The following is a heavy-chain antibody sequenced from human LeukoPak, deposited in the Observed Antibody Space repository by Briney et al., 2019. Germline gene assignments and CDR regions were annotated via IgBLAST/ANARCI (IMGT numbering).Heavy chain of an antibody. J-gene: IGHJ4*02. CDR3: ARDAECSGGSCYSSYYFDY. CDR1: GFTFNRYA. V-gene: IGHV3-21*01. D-gene: IGHD2-15*01. CDR2: ISSSSSYI. Sequence: GGSLRLSCAASGFTFNRYAMSWVRQAPGKGLEWVSSISSSSSYIYYADSVKGRFTISRDNAKNSLYLQMNSLRAEDTAVYYCARDAECSGGSCYSSYYFDYWGQGTLVTVSS.